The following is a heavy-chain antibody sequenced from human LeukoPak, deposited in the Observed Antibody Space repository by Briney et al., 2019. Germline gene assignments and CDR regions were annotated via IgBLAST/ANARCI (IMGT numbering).Heavy chain of an antibody. D-gene: IGHD3-3*01. CDR1: GGSFSTNA. V-gene: IGHV1-69*06. CDR3: ARGRLDFLRPFDH. CDR2: IIPIFNRT. Sequence: GASVKVSCKASGGSFSTNATSWVRQAPGQGLEWMGGIIPIFNRTSYAQDFQDRLVITADTSMATAYMELNSLTSEDTAVYYCARGRLDFLRPFDHWGQGTPVTVSS. J-gene: IGHJ4*02.